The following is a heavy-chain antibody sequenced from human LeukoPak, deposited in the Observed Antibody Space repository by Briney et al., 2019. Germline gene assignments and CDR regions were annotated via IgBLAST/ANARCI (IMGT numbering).Heavy chain of an antibody. V-gene: IGHV4-34*01. CDR2: INHSGST. J-gene: IGHJ6*03. Sequence: SETLSLTCAVDGGSFSGYYWSWIRQPPGKGLDWMGEINHSGSTNYNPSLKSRVTISVDTSKNQFSLKLSSVTAAATAVYYCARPLVPHYYYYYMDVWGKGTTVTISS. CDR1: GGSFSGYY. CDR3: ARPLVPHYYYYYMDV.